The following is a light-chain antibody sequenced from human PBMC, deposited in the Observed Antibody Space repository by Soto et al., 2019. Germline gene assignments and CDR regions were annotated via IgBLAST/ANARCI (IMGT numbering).Light chain of an antibody. J-gene: IGKJ4*01. CDR1: QSAISN. CDR3: HQYYKWPLT. Sequence: EIVMTKYTATLSVSPGERVTLSCRASQSAISNLAWYQQKPGQTPRLLIYDASTRATDIPARFSGSGSGTDFTLTISSLLSEDFAVYYCHQYYKWPLTFGGGTKVDIK. V-gene: IGKV3-15*01. CDR2: DAS.